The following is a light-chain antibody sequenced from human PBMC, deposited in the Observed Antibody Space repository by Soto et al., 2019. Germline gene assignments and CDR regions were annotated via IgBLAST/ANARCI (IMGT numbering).Light chain of an antibody. CDR1: QSVDSRF. Sequence: EIVLTQSPGALSLSPGERATLSCRASQSVDSRFFAGYQQRPGQAPRLLIYGAYRRATCIPDRLTGSRSGTDFSLTISVLVPEDFALCYCHQYDSSETFGLGIKVEIK. CDR2: GAY. CDR3: HQYDSSET. J-gene: IGKJ1*01. V-gene: IGKV3-20*01.